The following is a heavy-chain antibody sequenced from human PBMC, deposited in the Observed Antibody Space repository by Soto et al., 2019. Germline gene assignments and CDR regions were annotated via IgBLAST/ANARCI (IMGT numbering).Heavy chain of an antibody. J-gene: IGHJ4*02. CDR3: ARDLQADY. V-gene: IGHV1-3*01. CDR1: GYTFINYP. CDR2: INAGNGNT. Sequence: ASVKVTCKASGYTFINYPRQWVRQAPGQRLEWMGWINAGNGNTKYSQKFQGRVTITRDTSASTAYMELSSLRSEDTAVYYCARDLQADYWGQGTLVTVSS.